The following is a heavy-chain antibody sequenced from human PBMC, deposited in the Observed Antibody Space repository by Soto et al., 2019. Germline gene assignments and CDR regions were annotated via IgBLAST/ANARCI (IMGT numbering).Heavy chain of an antibody. D-gene: IGHD1-1*01. CDR2: ISGSGGST. Sequence: GGSLRLSCAASGFTFSSYAMSWVRQAPGKGLEWVSAISGSGGSTYYADSVKGRFTISRDNSKNTLYLQMNSLRAEDTAVYYCAKYGPYNWNDWRHSFDYWGQGTLVTVSS. J-gene: IGHJ4*02. CDR3: AKYGPYNWNDWRHSFDY. CDR1: GFTFSSYA. V-gene: IGHV3-23*01.